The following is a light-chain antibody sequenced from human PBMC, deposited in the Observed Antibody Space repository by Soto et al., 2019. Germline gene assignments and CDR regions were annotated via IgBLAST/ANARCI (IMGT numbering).Light chain of an antibody. J-gene: IGKJ1*01. CDR3: QQRSKMPLP. V-gene: IGKV3-11*01. CDR2: DAS. CDR1: QSVRNY. Sequence: EIVLTQSPATLSLSPGETATLSCRASQSVRNYLAWYQQKPGQAPRLLIYDASNRATGIPARFSGTGSETDFTLTISSLEPEDFAIYYCQQRSKMPLPFGHGTKVDLK.